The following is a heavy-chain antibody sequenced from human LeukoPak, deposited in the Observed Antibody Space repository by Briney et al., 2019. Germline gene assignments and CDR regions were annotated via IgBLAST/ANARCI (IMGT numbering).Heavy chain of an antibody. CDR3: TGEILAAGKTLTY. CDR1: GFTFSSYS. J-gene: IGHJ4*02. CDR2: ISSSTSYI. D-gene: IGHD6-13*01. Sequence: GVLRLSCAASGFTFSSYSMNWVRQAPGKGLEWVSSISSSTSYIYYADSVKGRFTISRDNAKNSLYLQMNSLRAEDTAVYYCTGEILAAGKTLTYWGQGSLITVSS. V-gene: IGHV3-21*01.